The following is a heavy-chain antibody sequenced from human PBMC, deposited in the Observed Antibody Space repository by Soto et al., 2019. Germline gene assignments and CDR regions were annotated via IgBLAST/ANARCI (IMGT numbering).Heavy chain of an antibody. CDR2: IRSKAYGGTT. J-gene: IGHJ4*02. CDR3: TRAYDSSGYYQIAFDY. CDR1: GFTFGDYA. Sequence: GSLRLSCTASGFTFGDYAMSWFRQAPGKGLEWVGFIRSKAYGGTTEYAASVKGRFTISRDDSKSIAYLQMNSLKTEDTAVYYCTRAYDSSGYYQIAFDYWGQGTLVTVSS. V-gene: IGHV3-49*03. D-gene: IGHD3-22*01.